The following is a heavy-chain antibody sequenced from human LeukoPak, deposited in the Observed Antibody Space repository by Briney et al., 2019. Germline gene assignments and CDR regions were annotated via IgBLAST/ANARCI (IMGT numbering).Heavy chain of an antibody. CDR3: ARDGTAPGLYFDL. CDR1: GFTFSDYW. CDR2: IRQDGSEK. V-gene: IGHV3-7*01. Sequence: PGGSLRLSCAASGFTFSDYWMNWVRLAPGKGLELVASIRQDGSEKSYVDSVKGRFTISRDNTWNSLYLQMNSLRAEDTAVYYCARDGTAPGLYFDLWGQGTLVTVSS. J-gene: IGHJ4*01. D-gene: IGHD1/OR15-1a*01.